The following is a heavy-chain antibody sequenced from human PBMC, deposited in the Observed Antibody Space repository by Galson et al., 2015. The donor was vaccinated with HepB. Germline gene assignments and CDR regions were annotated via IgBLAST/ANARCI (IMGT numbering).Heavy chain of an antibody. CDR3: ARSLGLVGPYFDY. D-gene: IGHD3/OR15-3a*01. CDR2: IYWNDDK. V-gene: IGHV2-5*01. CDR1: GFSLDTNGVG. J-gene: IGHJ4*02. Sequence: PALVKPTQTLTLTCTFSGFSLDTNGVGVGWIRQPPGKALEWLALIYWNDDKRFSPSLKSRLIITKDTSKNQVVLRMTNMDPADTATYYCARSLGLVGPYFDYWGQGSPITVSS.